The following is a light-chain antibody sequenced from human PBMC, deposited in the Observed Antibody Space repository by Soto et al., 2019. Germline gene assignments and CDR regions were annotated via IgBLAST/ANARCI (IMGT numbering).Light chain of an antibody. Sequence: ETVWTQCPATLSLSHGESATLSCRASQSVSTYLAWYQQKPGQAPRLLIYGASTRATGIPARFSGSGSGTEFTLTISSLQPEDFATYYCQQLDNYPRTFGQGTKVDIK. CDR3: QQLDNYPRT. V-gene: IGKV3-11*01. CDR2: GAS. CDR1: QSVSTY. J-gene: IGKJ1*01.